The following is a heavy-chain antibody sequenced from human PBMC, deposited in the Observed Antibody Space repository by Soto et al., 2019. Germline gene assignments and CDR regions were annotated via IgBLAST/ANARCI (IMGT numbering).Heavy chain of an antibody. J-gene: IGHJ4*02. V-gene: IGHV1-46*01. CDR1: GYTFTSYY. CDR3: ARGVKDITMVREVISRSYYFDY. D-gene: IGHD3-10*01. CDR2: INPSGGST. Sequence: QVQLVQSGAEVKKPGASVKVSCKASGYTFTSYYMHWVRQAPGQGLEWMGIINPSGGSTSYAQKFQGRVTMTRATATSTVYMELSRLRAADTAVYYCARGVKDITMVREVISRSYYFDYWGQGTLVTVSS.